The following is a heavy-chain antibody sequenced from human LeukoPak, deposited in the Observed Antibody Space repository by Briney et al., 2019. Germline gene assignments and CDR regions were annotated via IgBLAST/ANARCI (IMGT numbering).Heavy chain of an antibody. V-gene: IGHV3-30*18. CDR3: AKRLGIAVASPPGYYFDY. J-gene: IGHJ4*02. CDR2: ISYGGSNK. CDR1: GFTFSSYG. Sequence: PGRSLRLSCAASGFTFSSYGMHWVRQAPGKGLEWVAVISYGGSNKYYADSVKGRFTISRDNSKNTLYLQMNSLRAEDTAVYYCAKRLGIAVASPPGYYFDYWGQGTLVTVSS. D-gene: IGHD6-19*01.